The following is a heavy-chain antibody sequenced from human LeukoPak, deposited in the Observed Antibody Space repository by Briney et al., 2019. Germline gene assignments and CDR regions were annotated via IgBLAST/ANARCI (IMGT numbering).Heavy chain of an antibody. Sequence: GGSLRLSCAAAGVTFSSFAVHWVRQAPCKGLEWVAVISYDGSNKYYADTVKGRFAISRDNSKNTLYLQMNSLRAEDTAVYYCARDPTYYYDSSGYYRYYYYYGMDVWGQGTTVTVSS. CDR2: ISYDGSNK. CDR1: GVTFSSFA. D-gene: IGHD3-22*01. V-gene: IGHV3-30*09. J-gene: IGHJ6*02. CDR3: ARDPTYYYDSSGYYRYYYYYGMDV.